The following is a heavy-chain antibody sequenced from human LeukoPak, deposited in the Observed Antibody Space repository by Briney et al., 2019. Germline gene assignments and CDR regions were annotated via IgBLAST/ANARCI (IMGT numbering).Heavy chain of an antibody. CDR1: GYTFTGYY. CDR3: ARAPMIVVVFPPRLDF. J-gene: IGHJ4*02. CDR2: INPNTGGT. D-gene: IGHD3-22*01. V-gene: IGHV1-2*02. Sequence: ASVKVSCKTSGYTFTGYYMHWVRQAPGQGLEWMGWINPNTGGTNYAQNFQGRVTMTSDTSISTAYMELSSLRPDDTAMYYCARAPMIVVVFPPRLDFWGQGTLVTVTS.